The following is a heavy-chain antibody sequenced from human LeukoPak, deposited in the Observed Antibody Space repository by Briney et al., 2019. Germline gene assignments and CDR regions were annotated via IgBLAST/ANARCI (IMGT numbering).Heavy chain of an antibody. V-gene: IGHV3-53*01. CDR1: GFTVSSNY. CDR3: ARDRSYYYYGMDV. J-gene: IGHJ6*02. CDR2: IYSGGST. Sequence: HSGGSLRLSCAASGFTVSSNYMSWARQAPGKGLEWVSVIYSGGSTYYADSVKGRFTISRDNSKNTLYLQMNSLRAEDTAVYYCARDRSYYYYGMDVWGQGTTVTVSS.